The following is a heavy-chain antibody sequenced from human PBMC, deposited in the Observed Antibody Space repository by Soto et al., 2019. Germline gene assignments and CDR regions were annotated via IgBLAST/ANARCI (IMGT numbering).Heavy chain of an antibody. CDR2: IYWDDDK. D-gene: IGHD4-17*01. CDR3: AHYFYGVTDY. V-gene: IGHV2-5*02. CDR1: GFSLSTSGVG. J-gene: IGHJ4*02. Sequence: QITLKESGPTLVKPTQTLTLTCTFSGFSLSTSGVGVGWIRQPPGKALEWLALIYWDDDKRYSPSLNSRLTITKDTSKNQVVLTMPNMEPVDTATYYCAHYFYGVTDYWGQGPLVTVSS.